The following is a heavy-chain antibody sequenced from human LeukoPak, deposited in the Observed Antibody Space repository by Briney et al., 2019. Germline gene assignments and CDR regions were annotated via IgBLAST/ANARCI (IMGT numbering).Heavy chain of an antibody. J-gene: IGHJ4*02. CDR1: GFTFSSYG. CDR2: ISGSGGST. V-gene: IGHV3-23*01. CDR3: AKDPLDGIDY. D-gene: IGHD5-24*01. Sequence: GGTLRLSCVAAGFTFSSYGMSWVRQAPGKGLEWVSAISGSGGSTYYADSVKGRFTISRDNSKNTLYLQMNSLRAEDTAVYYCAKDPLDGIDYWGQGTLVTVSS.